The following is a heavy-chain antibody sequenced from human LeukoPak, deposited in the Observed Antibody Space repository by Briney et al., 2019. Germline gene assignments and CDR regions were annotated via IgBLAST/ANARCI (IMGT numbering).Heavy chain of an antibody. CDR2: IYYSGST. Sequence: PSETLSLTCTVSGGSISSYYWSWIRQPPGKGLEWIGYIYYSGSTNYNPSLKSRVTISVDTSKNQFSLKLYSVTAADTAVYYCARDVSGVAGSAFDVWGQGTMVTVSS. CDR1: GGSISSYY. CDR3: ARDVSGVAGSAFDV. V-gene: IGHV4-59*01. D-gene: IGHD3-3*01. J-gene: IGHJ3*01.